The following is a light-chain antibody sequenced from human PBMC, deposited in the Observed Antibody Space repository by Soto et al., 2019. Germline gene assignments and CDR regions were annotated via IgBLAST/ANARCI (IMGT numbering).Light chain of an antibody. CDR1: QSLSTRY. CDR2: GAS. V-gene: IGKV3-15*01. J-gene: IGKJ1*01. Sequence: EIVLTQSPATLSLSPGERATLSCRAGQSLSTRYLAWLQQKPGQAPRLLIYGASTRATGIPARFSGSGSGTEFTLTISSLQSEDFAVYYCQQYIYWPWTFGQGTKVDI. CDR3: QQYIYWPWT.